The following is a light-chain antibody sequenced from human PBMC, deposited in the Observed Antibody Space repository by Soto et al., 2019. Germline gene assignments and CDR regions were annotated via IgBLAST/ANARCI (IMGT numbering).Light chain of an antibody. CDR3: QSYDSSLSGRYSV. J-gene: IGLJ3*02. CDR2: GNS. V-gene: IGLV1-40*01. CDR1: SSNIGAGYD. Sequence: QSVLTQPPSVSGAPGQRVTISCTGSSSNIGAGYDVHWYQQLPGTAPKLLIYGNSNRPSGVPDRFSGSKSGTSASLAITGLQAEDEADYYCQSYDSSLSGRYSVFGGGTKLTVL.